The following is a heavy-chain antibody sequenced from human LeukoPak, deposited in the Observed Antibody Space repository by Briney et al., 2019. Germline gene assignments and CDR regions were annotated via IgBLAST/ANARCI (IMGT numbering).Heavy chain of an antibody. Sequence: PGGSLRLSCAASGFTFSSSAMSWVRQAPGKGLEWVSSISGSGGSTYYADSVKGRFTISRDNSKNTLYLQMNSLRAEDTPVYSCAKCSGGSCYEAFDIWGQGTMVTVSS. CDR3: AKCSGGSCYEAFDI. CDR1: GFTFSSSA. V-gene: IGHV3-23*01. CDR2: ISGSGGST. J-gene: IGHJ3*02. D-gene: IGHD2-15*01.